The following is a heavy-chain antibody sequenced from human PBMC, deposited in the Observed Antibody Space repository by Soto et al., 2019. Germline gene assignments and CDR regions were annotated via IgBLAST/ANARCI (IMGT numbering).Heavy chain of an antibody. CDR1: GYSFTSYW. CDR2: IYPGDSDT. CDR3: ARPYGSGSLPHGMDV. Sequence: PGESLKISCKGSGYSFTSYWIGWVRQMPGKGLEWMGIIYPGDSDTRYSPSFQGQVTISADKSISTAYLQWSSLKASDTAMYYCARPYGSGSLPHGMDVWGQGTTVTVSS. D-gene: IGHD3-10*01. V-gene: IGHV5-51*01. J-gene: IGHJ6*02.